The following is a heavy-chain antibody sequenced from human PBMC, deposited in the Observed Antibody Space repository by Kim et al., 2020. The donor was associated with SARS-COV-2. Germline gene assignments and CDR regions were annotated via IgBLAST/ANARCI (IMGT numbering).Heavy chain of an antibody. D-gene: IGHD3-10*01. CDR3: ARVSCLDY. Sequence: GGSLRLSCAASGFTFSSYAMHWVRQAPGKGLEWVAVISYDGSNKYYADSVKGRFTISRDNSKNTLYLQMNSLRAEDTAVYYCARVSCLDYWGQGTLVTVSS. CDR1: GFTFSSYA. J-gene: IGHJ4*02. CDR2: ISYDGSNK. V-gene: IGHV3-30*04.